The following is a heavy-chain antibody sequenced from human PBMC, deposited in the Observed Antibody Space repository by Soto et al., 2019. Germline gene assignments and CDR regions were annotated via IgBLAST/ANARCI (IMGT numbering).Heavy chain of an antibody. J-gene: IGHJ4*02. Sequence: SETLSLTCTVSGASIGSSYWSWIRQPPGKGLEWMGYIFYSGSTNYSPSLNSRVSISVDTSKNQFSLKLSSVTAADTAVYYCARGSTYYGSGGRLDYWGQGTLVTVSS. V-gene: IGHV4-59*12. CDR3: ARGSTYYGSGGRLDY. CDR1: GASIGSSY. D-gene: IGHD3-10*01. CDR2: IFYSGST.